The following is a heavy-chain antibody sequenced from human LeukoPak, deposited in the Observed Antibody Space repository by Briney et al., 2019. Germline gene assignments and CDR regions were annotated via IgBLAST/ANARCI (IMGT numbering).Heavy chain of an antibody. V-gene: IGHV4-39*07. D-gene: IGHD2-15*01. Sequence: PSETLSLTCTVSGGSLSSSSYYWGWIRQPPGKGLEWIGTIYYSGSTYYNPSLKSRVTISIDMSKNQFSLKLSAVTAADTAVYYCARGHCSGGSCYRIDYWGQGTLVTVSS. CDR3: ARGHCSGGSCYRIDY. CDR1: GGSLSSSSYY. CDR2: IYYSGST. J-gene: IGHJ4*02.